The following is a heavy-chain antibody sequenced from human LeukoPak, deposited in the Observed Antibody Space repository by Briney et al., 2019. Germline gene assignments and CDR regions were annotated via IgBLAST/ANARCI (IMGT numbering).Heavy chain of an antibody. CDR2: IYYSGST. V-gene: IGHV4-39*07. D-gene: IGHD4-23*01. Sequence: KPSETLSLTCTVSGGSINSSAYYWGWIRQPPGKGLEWIGTIYYSGSTYYNSSLKSRVTISVDTSKNQFSLRLSSVTAADTAVYYCARYDYGGNHGDYWGQGTLVTVSS. CDR3: ARYDYGGNHGDY. J-gene: IGHJ4*02. CDR1: GGSINSSAYY.